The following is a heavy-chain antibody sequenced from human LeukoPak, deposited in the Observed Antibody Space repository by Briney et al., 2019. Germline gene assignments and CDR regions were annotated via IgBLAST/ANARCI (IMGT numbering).Heavy chain of an antibody. V-gene: IGHV4-38-2*02. Sequence: SETLSLTCTVSGYSISSGYYWGWIRQPLGKGLEWIGSIYHSGSTYYNPSLKSRVTISVDTSKNQFSLKLSSVTAADTAVYYCARVGISRDKQWLVPAYFDYWGQGTLVTVSS. CDR1: GYSISSGYY. CDR2: IYHSGST. J-gene: IGHJ4*02. D-gene: IGHD6-19*01. CDR3: ARVGISRDKQWLVPAYFDY.